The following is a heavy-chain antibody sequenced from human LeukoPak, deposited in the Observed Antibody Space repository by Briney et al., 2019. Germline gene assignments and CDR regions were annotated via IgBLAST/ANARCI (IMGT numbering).Heavy chain of an antibody. CDR2: ISGSGVST. D-gene: IGHD4-17*01. CDR1: GFTFSSSA. V-gene: IGHV3-23*01. CDR3: ARARIYGELDY. Sequence: GGSLRLSCAASGFTFSSSAMSWVRQAPGKGLEWVSAISGSGVSTYYAGSVKGRFTISRDNSKNTLYLQMDSLRAEDTAVYYCARARIYGELDYWGQGTLVTVSS. J-gene: IGHJ4*02.